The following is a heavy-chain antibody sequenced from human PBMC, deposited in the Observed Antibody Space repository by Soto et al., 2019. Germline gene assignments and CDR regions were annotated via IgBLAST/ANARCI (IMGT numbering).Heavy chain of an antibody. Sequence: GGSLKISGKGSGYSFSRYWIAWVRQKPGKGLEWMGLIYPGDCDTRYSPSFQGQVTISADKSITTAYLQWSSLKSSDTAIYYCERDTFSGDSSGQHYWSQGTLVTVSS. CDR3: ERDTFSGDSSGQHY. CDR2: IYPGDCDT. V-gene: IGHV5-51*03. D-gene: IGHD3-22*01. CDR1: GYSFSRYW. J-gene: IGHJ4*02.